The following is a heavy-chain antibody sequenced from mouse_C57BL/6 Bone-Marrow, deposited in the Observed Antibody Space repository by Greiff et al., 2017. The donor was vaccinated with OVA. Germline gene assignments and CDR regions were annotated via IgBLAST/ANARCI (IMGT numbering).Heavy chain of an antibody. CDR3: ARVIYYHGSSYGYFDV. D-gene: IGHD1-1*01. Sequence: QVQLQQPGAELVRPGSSVKLSCKASGYTFTSYWMHWVKQRPIQGLEWIGNIDPSDSETHYNQKFKDKATLTVDKSSSTAYMQLSSLTSEDSAVYYCARVIYYHGSSYGYFDVWGTGATATACS. V-gene: IGHV1-52*01. CDR2: IDPSDSET. CDR1: GYTFTSYW. J-gene: IGHJ1*03.